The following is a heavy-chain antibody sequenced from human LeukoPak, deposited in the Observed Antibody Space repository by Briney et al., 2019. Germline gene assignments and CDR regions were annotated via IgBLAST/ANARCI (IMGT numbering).Heavy chain of an antibody. Sequence: SQTLSLTCTVSGGSIRSADYYWSWIRQPPGKGLDWIGNIHYSGSTYYSPSLKSRVTISLDTSKNQFSLKLSSVTAADTAVYYCAGEHDSSGYYPMRYNWFDSWGQGTLVTVSS. V-gene: IGHV4-30-4*01. CDR2: IHYSGST. CDR3: AGEHDSSGYYPMRYNWFDS. CDR1: GGSIRSADYY. J-gene: IGHJ5*01. D-gene: IGHD3-22*01.